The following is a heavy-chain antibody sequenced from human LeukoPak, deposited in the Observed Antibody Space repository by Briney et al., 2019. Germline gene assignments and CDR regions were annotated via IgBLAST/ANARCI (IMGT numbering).Heavy chain of an antibody. D-gene: IGHD1-26*01. CDR2: IWYDGSNK. CDR1: GFTFSSYG. CDR3: SVGGSYLGDYYYYYGMDV. V-gene: IGHV3-33*01. J-gene: IGHJ6*04. Sequence: GGSLRLSCAASGFTFSSYGMHWVRQAPGKGLEWVAVIWYDGSNKYYADSVKGRFTISRDNSKNTLYLQMNSLRAEDTAVYYCSVGGSYLGDYYYYYGMDVWGKGTTVTVSS.